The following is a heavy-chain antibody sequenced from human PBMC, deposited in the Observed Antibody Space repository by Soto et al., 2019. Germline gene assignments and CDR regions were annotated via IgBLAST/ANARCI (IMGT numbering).Heavy chain of an antibody. V-gene: IGHV3-11*01. D-gene: IGHD6-13*01. J-gene: IGHJ4*02. CDR1: GFTFSDYY. CDR3: AREFLAAAGSFDY. CDR2: ISSSGSTI. Sequence: GGSLRLSCAASGFTFSDYYMSWIRQAPGKGLEWVSYISSSGSTIYYADSVKGRFTISRDNAKNSLYLQMNSLRAEDTAVYCCAREFLAAAGSFDYWGQGTLVTVSS.